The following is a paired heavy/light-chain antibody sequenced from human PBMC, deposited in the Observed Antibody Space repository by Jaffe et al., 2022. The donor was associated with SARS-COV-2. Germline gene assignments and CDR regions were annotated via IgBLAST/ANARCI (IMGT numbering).Heavy chain of an antibody. CDR2: IYYSGST. CDR3: ARGSPVDTSSAHWFDP. Sequence: QVQLQESGPGLVKPSQTLSLTCTVSGGSISSGDYYWSWIRQPPGKGLEWIGYIYYSGSTYYNPSLKSRVTISVDTSKNQFSLKLSSVTAADTAVYYCARGSPVDTSSAHWFDPWGQGTLVTVSS. D-gene: IGHD5-18*01. V-gene: IGHV4-30-4*01. J-gene: IGHJ5*02. CDR1: GGSISSGDYY.
Light chain of an antibody. V-gene: IGLV3-25*03. CDR3: QSADSSGTV. CDR2: KDS. J-gene: IGLJ2*01. CDR1: ALPKQY. Sequence: SYELTQPPSVSVSPGQTARITCSGDALPKQYAYWYQQKPGQAPVLVIYKDSERPSGIPERFSGSSSGTTVTLTISGVQAEDEADYYCQSADSSGTVFGGGTKLTVL.